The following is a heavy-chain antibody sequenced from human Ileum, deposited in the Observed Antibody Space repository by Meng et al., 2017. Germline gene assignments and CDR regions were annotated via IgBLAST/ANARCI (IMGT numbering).Heavy chain of an antibody. CDR1: SGPFTNNNYY. J-gene: IGHJ4*02. D-gene: IGHD4-17*01. CDR3: ARRAHYGDPPR. Sequence: QLRLQDSGPGLVKPSETLSLTSSASSGPFTNNNYYWVWIRRPPGKGLEWIGRIYYGGSTYYNPSLKSRVTISVDTSTNQFSLKLISVTAADTAVYYCARRAHYGDPPRWGQGTLVTVSS. V-gene: IGHV4-39*01. CDR2: IYYGGST.